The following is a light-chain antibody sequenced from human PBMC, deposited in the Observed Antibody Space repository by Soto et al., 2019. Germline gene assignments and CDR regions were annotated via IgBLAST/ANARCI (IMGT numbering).Light chain of an antibody. Sequence: DIQMTQSPSSLSVSVGDRVTITCRASQSIVSYLNWYQQKLGKAPKLLIYTASNLQRGVPSRVSGSGSGTDFTLTISNLQPEDFATDYCQQRYSTPRTFGQGTKLEIK. V-gene: IGKV1-39*01. CDR3: QQRYSTPRT. J-gene: IGKJ2*02. CDR2: TAS. CDR1: QSIVSY.